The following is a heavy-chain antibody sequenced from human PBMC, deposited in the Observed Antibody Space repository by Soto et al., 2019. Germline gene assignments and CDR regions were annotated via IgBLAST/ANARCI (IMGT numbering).Heavy chain of an antibody. CDR1: GFSFNSYA. Sequence: GSLRLSCVASGFSFNSYAMSWVRQAPGRGLEWVSTVSAGGANTAYADSVKGRFTISRDNSKNTLYLQMSSLRGDDTAFYYCAKERYCSATSCYGGFDIWGQGTVVTVS. J-gene: IGHJ3*02. V-gene: IGHV3-23*01. CDR2: VSAGGANT. CDR3: AKERYCSATSCYGGFDI. D-gene: IGHD2-2*01.